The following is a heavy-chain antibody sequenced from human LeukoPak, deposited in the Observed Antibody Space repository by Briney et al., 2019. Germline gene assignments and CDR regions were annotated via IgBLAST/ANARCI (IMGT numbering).Heavy chain of an antibody. V-gene: IGHV4-59*12. D-gene: IGHD2-15*01. CDR1: GGSISSYY. CDR3: ARGGPIVVVVAATDSGNWFDP. Sequence: SETLSLTCTVSGGSISSYYWNWIRQPPGKGLEWIGYIYYSGTTNYNPSLKSRVTISVDTSKNQFSLKLSSVTAADTAVYYCARGGPIVVVVAATDSGNWFDPWGQGTLVTVSS. CDR2: IYYSGTT. J-gene: IGHJ5*02.